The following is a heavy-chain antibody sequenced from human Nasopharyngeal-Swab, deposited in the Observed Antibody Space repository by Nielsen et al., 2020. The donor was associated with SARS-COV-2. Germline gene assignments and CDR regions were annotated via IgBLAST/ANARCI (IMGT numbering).Heavy chain of an antibody. CDR1: GGTFSSYG. D-gene: IGHD5-24*01. V-gene: IGHV1-69*10. CDR2: IIPILPIT. Sequence: SVKVSCNTSGGTFSSYGISWFRQAPGQGLEWMGGIIPILPITNYAQKFQDRVTITADKSTSTAYMELSSLRSEDTAAYYCARGGWLRRDYYYSYYYMDVWGKGTTVTVSS. CDR3: ARGGWLRRDYYYSYYYMDV. J-gene: IGHJ6*03.